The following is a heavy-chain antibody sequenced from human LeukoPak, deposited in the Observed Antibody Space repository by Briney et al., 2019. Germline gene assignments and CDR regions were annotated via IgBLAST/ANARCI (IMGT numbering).Heavy chain of an antibody. D-gene: IGHD4-17*01. CDR2: IYYSGST. J-gene: IGHJ4*02. Sequence: SETLSLTCTVSGGSISSYYWSWIRQPPGKGLEWIGYIYYSGSTNYNPSLKSRVTIPVDTSKNQFSLKLSSVTAADTAVYYCARHKGRDYGDLHFDYWGQGTLVTVSS. CDR1: GGSISSYY. CDR3: ARHKGRDYGDLHFDY. V-gene: IGHV4-59*08.